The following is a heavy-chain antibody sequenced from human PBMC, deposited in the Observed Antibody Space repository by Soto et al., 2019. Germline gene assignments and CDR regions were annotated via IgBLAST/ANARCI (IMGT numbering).Heavy chain of an antibody. CDR3: ARVERGTATTVVDAFDI. Sequence: QVQLQQWGAGLLKPSETLSLTCAVYGGFVTSGSYYWSWIRQPPGKGLEWIGEMNHSGGTHVNPSLKSRVTISVDTSKHQFTLKMSSVTAADPALYYCARVERGTATTVVDAFDIWGPGTMVTVSS. CDR2: MNHSGGT. J-gene: IGHJ3*02. D-gene: IGHD1-1*01. CDR1: GGFVTSGSYY. V-gene: IGHV4-34*01.